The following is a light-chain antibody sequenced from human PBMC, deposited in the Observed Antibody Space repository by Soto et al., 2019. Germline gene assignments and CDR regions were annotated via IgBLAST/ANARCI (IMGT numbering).Light chain of an antibody. CDR1: QTISTY. J-gene: IGKJ2*01. CDR3: QQSDSTPYT. Sequence: IQMTQSPSSLSASVGDRVTITCRASQTISTYLNWYQQKPGKAPRLLIYDASSLLSGAPSRFSGSGSGTDFTLTIASLQPEDFSTYYCQQSDSTPYTLGQGTKVDIK. V-gene: IGKV1-39*01. CDR2: DAS.